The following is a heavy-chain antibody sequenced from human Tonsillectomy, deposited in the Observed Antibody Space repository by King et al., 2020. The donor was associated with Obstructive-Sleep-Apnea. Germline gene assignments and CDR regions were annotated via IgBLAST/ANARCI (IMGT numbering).Heavy chain of an antibody. CDR2: INNNGGNT. V-gene: IGHV3-23*04. Sequence: EVQLVESGGGLVQPGGSLRLSCAASGFTFSNYAMSWVRQAPGKRLEWVSAINNNGGNTYYADSVKGRFTISRDNSKNPLYLQMNSLRAEDTAVYYCAKDAWGEYFQHWGQGTLVTVSS. J-gene: IGHJ1*01. D-gene: IGHD7-27*01. CDR1: GFTFSNYA. CDR3: AKDAWGEYFQH.